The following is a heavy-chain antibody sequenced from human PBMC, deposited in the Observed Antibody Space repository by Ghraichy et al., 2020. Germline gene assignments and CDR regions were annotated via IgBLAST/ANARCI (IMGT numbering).Heavy chain of an antibody. CDR2: IFYSGTT. D-gene: IGHD6-6*01. J-gene: IGHJ4*02. CDR1: GVSIGSSDDY. Sequence: SETLSLTCTVSGVSIGSSDDYWGWIRQPPGKGLEWIGSIFYSGTTYSNPSLKSRLTISVATSQNQFSLKLSSVTAADTAVYYCARLPGGIVARGSYYFDFWGQGTLVTVSS. CDR3: ARLPGGIVARGSYYFDF. V-gene: IGHV4-39*01.